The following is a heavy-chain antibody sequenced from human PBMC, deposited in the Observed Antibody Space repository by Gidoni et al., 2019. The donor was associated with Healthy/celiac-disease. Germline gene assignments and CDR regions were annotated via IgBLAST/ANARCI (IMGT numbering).Heavy chain of an antibody. CDR3: ARDPKFGIAAAGTLYGMDV. J-gene: IGHJ6*02. D-gene: IGHD6-13*01. Sequence: QVQLQESGPGLVKPSQTLSLTCTVSGGSISSGSYYWSWIRQPAGKGLEWIGRIYTSGSTNYNPSLKSRVTISVDTSKNQFSLKLSSVTAADTAVYYCARDPKFGIAAAGTLYGMDVWGQGTTVTVSS. V-gene: IGHV4-61*02. CDR2: IYTSGST. CDR1: GGSISSGSYY.